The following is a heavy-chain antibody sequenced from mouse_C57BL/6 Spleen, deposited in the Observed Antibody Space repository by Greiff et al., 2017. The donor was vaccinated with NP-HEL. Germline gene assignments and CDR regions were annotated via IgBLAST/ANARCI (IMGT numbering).Heavy chain of an antibody. V-gene: IGHV5-2*01. CDR1: AYEFPSHY. J-gene: IGHJ3*01. CDR2: INSDGGNT. CDR3: ARAYGSSYEFAY. D-gene: IGHD1-1*01. Sequence: DVKLVASGGGLVQPGESLKLSCESNAYEFPSHYLSWVRKTPEKRLELVAAINSDGGNTYYPDTLERRFIISRDNTKKTLYLQMSSLRSEDTALDYCARAYGSSYEFAYWGQGTLVTVSA.